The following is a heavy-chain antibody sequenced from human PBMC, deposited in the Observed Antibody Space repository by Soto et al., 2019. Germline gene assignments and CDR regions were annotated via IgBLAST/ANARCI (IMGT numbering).Heavy chain of an antibody. Sequence: SETLSLTCTVSGGSISSGDYYWSWIRQPPGKGLEWIGYIYYSGSTYYNPSLKSPVTISVDTSKNQFSLKLSSVTAADTAVYYCARGVGTMIVVAHDDAFDIWGQGTMVTVSS. J-gene: IGHJ3*02. CDR2: IYYSGST. CDR1: GGSISSGDYY. V-gene: IGHV4-30-4*01. D-gene: IGHD3-22*01. CDR3: ARGVGTMIVVAHDDAFDI.